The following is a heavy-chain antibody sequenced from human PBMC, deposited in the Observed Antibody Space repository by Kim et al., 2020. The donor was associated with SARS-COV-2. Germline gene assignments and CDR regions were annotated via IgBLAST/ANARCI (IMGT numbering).Heavy chain of an antibody. CDR2: IRNKANGGTA. CDR3: SRDMYSIGPTRWFDP. J-gene: IGHJ5*02. V-gene: IGHV3-49*04. D-gene: IGHD6-25*01. Sequence: GGSLRLSCTASGFTFGDYAMSWVRQAPGKGLEWVGFIRNKANGGTAGYAASVKGRFTISRDDYKSIAYLQINSVKTEDTAVYYCSRDMYSIGPTRWFDPWGQGTLVTVSS. CDR1: GFTFGDYA.